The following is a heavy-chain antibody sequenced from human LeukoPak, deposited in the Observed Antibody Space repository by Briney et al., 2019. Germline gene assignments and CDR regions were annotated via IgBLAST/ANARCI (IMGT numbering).Heavy chain of an antibody. V-gene: IGHV1-46*01. CDR3: ARRGSGSYVLDY. D-gene: IGHD3-10*01. CDR2: VNPSSGST. CDR1: GYTFTSYF. J-gene: IGHJ4*02. Sequence: ASVKVSCKASGYTFTSYFMHWVRQAPGQGLEWMGVVNPSSGSTTHSQKFQGRVTMTRDTSTSTVYMELSSLRSEDTAVYYCARRGSGSYVLDYWGQGTLVTVSS.